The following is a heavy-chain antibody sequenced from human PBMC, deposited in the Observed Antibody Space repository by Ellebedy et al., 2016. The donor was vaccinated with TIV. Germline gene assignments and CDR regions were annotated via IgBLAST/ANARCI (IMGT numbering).Heavy chain of an antibody. D-gene: IGHD4-17*01. CDR2: LYSNGRT. V-gene: IGHV3-53*01. CDR1: VSIVNSNY. CDR3: ATRRYGSFDN. Sequence: GESLKISCVGSVSIVNSNYMTWVRQAPGKGLEWVSVLYSNGRTSYADSVNGRFSISRDNSRHTLYLQMNSLRAEDTAVYYCATRRYGSFDNWGQGTTVTVSS. J-gene: IGHJ3*02.